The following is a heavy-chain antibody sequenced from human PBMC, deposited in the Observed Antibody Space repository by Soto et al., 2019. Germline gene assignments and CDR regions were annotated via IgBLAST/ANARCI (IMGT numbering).Heavy chain of an antibody. Sequence: ASVKVSCKASGYTFTSYGISWVRQAPGQGLEWMGWISAYNGNTNYAQKLQGRVTMTTDTSTSTAYMELRSLRSDDTAVYYCARDSYSSSWYYDLRFDYSGQGTLVTVSS. CDR3: ARDSYSSSWYYDLRFDY. V-gene: IGHV1-18*01. CDR1: GYTFTSYG. CDR2: ISAYNGNT. D-gene: IGHD6-13*01. J-gene: IGHJ4*02.